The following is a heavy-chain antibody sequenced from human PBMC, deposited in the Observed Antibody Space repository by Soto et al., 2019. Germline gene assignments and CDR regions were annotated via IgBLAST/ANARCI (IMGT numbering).Heavy chain of an antibody. CDR2: INSVASYV. V-gene: IGHV3-21*01. CDR1: RFAFSSYS. Sequence: QLVESGGGLVKPGGSLRVSCAASRFAFSSYSMHWVRQAPMKGLEWVASINSVASYVYYADSVEGRFTISRDNAKNSVYLQSNGLRAEDTAVYYCTRDRSSFMRGRIRGPYGGLDVWGQGTTGLVS. D-gene: IGHD3-10*01. J-gene: IGHJ6*02. CDR3: TRDRSSFMRGRIRGPYGGLDV.